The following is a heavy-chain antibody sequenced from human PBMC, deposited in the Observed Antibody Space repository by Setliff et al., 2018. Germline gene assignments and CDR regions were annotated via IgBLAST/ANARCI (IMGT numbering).Heavy chain of an antibody. CDR3: ARRETYYNFWSGYYAY. D-gene: IGHD3-3*01. CDR2: IHASGST. V-gene: IGHV4-61*02. J-gene: IGHJ4*02. CDR1: GGSISGGDHY. Sequence: SETLSLTCTVSGGSISGGDHYWSWIRQPAGKGLEWIGRIHASGSTNYNPSLKSRVTISVDTSKNQFSLKLTSVTAADTAVYYCARRETYYNFWSGYYAYWGQGTLVTVSS.